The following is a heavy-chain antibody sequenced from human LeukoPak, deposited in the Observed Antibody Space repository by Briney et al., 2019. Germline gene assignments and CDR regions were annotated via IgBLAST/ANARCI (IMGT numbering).Heavy chain of an antibody. Sequence: GGSLRLSCAASGFTFTKYRMTWVRQAPGKGLEWLSTITGSGDGTVYADSVKGRFTISRDNSKNTLYQQLNSLRAEDTAVYYCAKARLDILTGYLLGSWGQGTLVTVSS. CDR2: ITGSGDGT. CDR3: AKARLDILTGYLLGS. V-gene: IGHV3-23*01. J-gene: IGHJ4*02. D-gene: IGHD3-9*01. CDR1: GFTFTKYR.